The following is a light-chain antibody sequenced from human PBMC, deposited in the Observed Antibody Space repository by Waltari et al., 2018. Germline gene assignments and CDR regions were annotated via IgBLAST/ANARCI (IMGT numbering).Light chain of an antibody. CDR2: DVN. CDR3: GSYTSSSTLV. CDR1: SSDVGDYNY. V-gene: IGLV2-14*03. Sequence: QSALTQPASVSGSPGQSITISCTGTSSDVGDYNYVSWYQQHPGNAPKLMIYDVNNRPSGVSTLFSVSKAGNTASLTIAGLQAEDEADYYCGSYTSSSTLVFGGGTKLTVL. J-gene: IGLJ3*02.